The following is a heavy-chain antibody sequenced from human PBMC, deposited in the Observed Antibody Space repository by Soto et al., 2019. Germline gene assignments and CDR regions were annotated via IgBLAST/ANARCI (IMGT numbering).Heavy chain of an antibody. D-gene: IGHD3-16*01. J-gene: IGHJ6*04. V-gene: IGHV1-18*01. Sequence: QVQLVQSGDEVKKPGASVKVSCKASGYIFVNYGIAWVRQAPGQGLEWMGWISPYTGNTHSATKVQGRLTMTPDTSTSTAYMELGSLTSDDTAVYYCVLVDNYVRPTPQDVWGKGTTITVSS. CDR1: GYIFVNYG. CDR3: VLVDNYVRPTPQDV. CDR2: ISPYTGNT.